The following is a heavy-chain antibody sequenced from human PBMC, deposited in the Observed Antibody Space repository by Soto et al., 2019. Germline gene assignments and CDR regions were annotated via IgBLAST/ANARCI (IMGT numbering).Heavy chain of an antibody. CDR2: INHSGST. J-gene: IGHJ4*02. Sequence: TLSLTCAVYGWSWSGYYWSWIRQPPGKGLEWIGEINHSGSTNYNPSLKSRVTISVDTSKNQFSLKLSSVTAADTAVYYCARARPDNYDYVWGSYRPWDYWGQGTLVTVSS. D-gene: IGHD3-16*02. CDR1: GWSWSGYY. V-gene: IGHV4-34*01. CDR3: ARARPDNYDYVWGSYRPWDY.